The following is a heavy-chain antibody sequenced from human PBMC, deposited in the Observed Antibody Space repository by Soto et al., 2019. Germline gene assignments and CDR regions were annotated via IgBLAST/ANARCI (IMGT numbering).Heavy chain of an antibody. Sequence: GGSLRLSCAASGFTFSSYDMHWVRQATGKGLEWVSAIGTAGDTYYPGSVKGRFTISRENAKNSLYLQMNSLRSDDTAVYYCARVGGIAYCGGDCYSAYAFDIWGQGTMVTVSS. CDR3: ARVGGIAYCGGDCYSAYAFDI. CDR1: GFTFSSYD. J-gene: IGHJ3*02. D-gene: IGHD2-21*02. V-gene: IGHV3-13*01. CDR2: IGTAGDT.